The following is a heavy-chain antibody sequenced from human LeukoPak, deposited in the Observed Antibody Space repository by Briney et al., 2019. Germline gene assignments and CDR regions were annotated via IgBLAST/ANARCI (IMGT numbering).Heavy chain of an antibody. CDR2: ISSSSSTI. D-gene: IGHD4-17*01. CDR3: AREDLDYGDPVD. J-gene: IGHJ4*02. CDR1: GFTFSSYS. V-gene: IGHV3-48*04. Sequence: GSLRLSCAASGFTFSSYSMNWVRQAPGKGLEWVSYISSSSSTISYADSVKGRFTISRDNAKNSLYLQMNSLRAEDTAVYYCAREDLDYGDPVDWGQGTLVTVSS.